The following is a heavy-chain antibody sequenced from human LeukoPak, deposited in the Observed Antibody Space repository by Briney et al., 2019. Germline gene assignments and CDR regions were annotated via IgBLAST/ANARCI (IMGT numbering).Heavy chain of an antibody. CDR1: GFTFSTYA. Sequence: GGSLRLSCAASGFTFSTYAMSWVRQAPGKGLEWVSGISGSGGSTYYADSVKGRFTISRDNSKNTLYLQMNSLRAEDTAVYYCASELWFGELLDYWGQGTLVTVSS. D-gene: IGHD3-10*01. V-gene: IGHV3-23*01. CDR3: ASELWFGELLDY. CDR2: ISGSGGST. J-gene: IGHJ4*02.